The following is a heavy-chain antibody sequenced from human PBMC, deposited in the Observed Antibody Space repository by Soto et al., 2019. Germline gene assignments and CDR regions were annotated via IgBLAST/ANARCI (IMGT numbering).Heavy chain of an antibody. V-gene: IGHV3-23*01. D-gene: IGHD6-19*01. Sequence: EVQVLESGGGLVQPGGSLRLSCAASGFTFSNYAMSWVRQAPGKGLEWVSAIGGGGVPTYHADSVKGRFTISRDKSRNTLYLQMNSLGAEDAAVYYCAKGPWQSPPCFDPWGLGTLVTVSS. CDR3: AKGPWQSPPCFDP. J-gene: IGHJ5*02. CDR1: GFTFSNYA. CDR2: IGGGGVPT.